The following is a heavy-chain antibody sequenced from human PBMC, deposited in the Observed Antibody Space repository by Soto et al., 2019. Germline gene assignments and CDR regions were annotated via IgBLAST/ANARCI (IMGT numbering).Heavy chain of an antibody. CDR3: ARQTYYYDSSGYYPYYYVMDV. D-gene: IGHD3-22*01. Sequence: GESLKISCKGSGYSFTSYWISWVRQMPGKGLEWMGRIDPSDSYTNYSPSFQGHVTISADKSISTAYLQWSSLKASDTAMYYCARQTYYYDSSGYYPYYYVMDVWGQGTTVTVSS. CDR1: GYSFTSYW. J-gene: IGHJ6*02. CDR2: IDPSDSYT. V-gene: IGHV5-10-1*01.